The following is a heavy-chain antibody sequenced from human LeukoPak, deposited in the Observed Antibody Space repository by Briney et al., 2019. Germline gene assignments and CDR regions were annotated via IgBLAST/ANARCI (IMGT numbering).Heavy chain of an antibody. CDR3: TKEGATGSRYNFDY. V-gene: IGHV3-23*01. CDR1: GFTFSSYA. D-gene: IGHD2-15*01. J-gene: IGHJ4*02. Sequence: GGSLRLSCAASGFTFSSYAMSWVRQAPGKGLEWVSGISGSGGSTYYADSVKGRFTISRDNSKNTLYLQMNSLRDDDTAVFYCTKEGATGSRYNFDYWGQGTLVTVSS. CDR2: ISGSGGST.